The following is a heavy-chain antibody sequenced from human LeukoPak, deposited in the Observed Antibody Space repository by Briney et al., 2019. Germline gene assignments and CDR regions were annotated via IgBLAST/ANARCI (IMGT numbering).Heavy chain of an antibody. Sequence: WASVKVSCKASGGTFSSYAISWVRQAPGQGLEWMGRIIPILGIANYAQKFQGRVTITADKSTSTAYMELRGLTSDDTAVYFCARETVSRDGYSLNWFDPWGQGTLVTVSS. CDR1: GGTFSSYA. CDR3: ARETVSRDGYSLNWFDP. J-gene: IGHJ5*02. D-gene: IGHD5-24*01. CDR2: IIPILGIA. V-gene: IGHV1-69*04.